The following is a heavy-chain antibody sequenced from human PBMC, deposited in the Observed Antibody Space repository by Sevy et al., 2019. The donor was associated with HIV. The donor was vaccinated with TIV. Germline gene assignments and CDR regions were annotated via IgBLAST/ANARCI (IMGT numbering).Heavy chain of an antibody. CDR3: ANAYSGSYSHSYLYALDV. V-gene: IGHV3-30*18. D-gene: IGHD1-26*01. CDR1: GFSFSYYG. J-gene: IGHJ6*02. Sequence: GGSLRLSCTGSGFSFSYYGIHWVRQAPGKGLDWVALISHDEINEYYADSVKGRFTISRDNSKNTVYLEINRLRKEDTAIYFCANAYSGSYSHSYLYALDVWGQGTTVTVSS. CDR2: ISHDEINE.